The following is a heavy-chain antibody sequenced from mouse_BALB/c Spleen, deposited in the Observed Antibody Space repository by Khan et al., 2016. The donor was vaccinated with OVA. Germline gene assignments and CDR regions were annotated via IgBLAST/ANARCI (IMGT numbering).Heavy chain of an antibody. V-gene: IGHV1-52*01. D-gene: IGHD2-2*01. CDR1: GYTFTSYW. J-gene: IGHJ3*01. Sequence: QVQLQQSGAELVRPGASVKLSCKASGYTFTSYWMNWVRQRPRQGLEWIGKINPSDSESHYNQMFKDKATLTVDKSSGTAYMQLSSLTSEDSAVYYCGRREKYGYDPSWFAYWGQGTLVTVSA. CDR3: GRREKYGYDPSWFAY. CDR2: INPSDSES.